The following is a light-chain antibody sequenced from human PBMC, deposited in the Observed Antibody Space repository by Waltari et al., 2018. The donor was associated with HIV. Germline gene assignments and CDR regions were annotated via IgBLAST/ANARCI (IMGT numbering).Light chain of an antibody. J-gene: IGLJ1*01. Sequence: QSALTQPASVSGSPGQSITISRTGPSSDVGSYNLVSWYQQHPGKAPKLMIYEGSKRPSGVSNRFSGSKSGNTASLTISGLQAEDEADYYCCSYAGSSPYVFGTGTKVTVL. CDR1: SSDVGSYNL. V-gene: IGLV2-23*01. CDR2: EGS. CDR3: CSYAGSSPYV.